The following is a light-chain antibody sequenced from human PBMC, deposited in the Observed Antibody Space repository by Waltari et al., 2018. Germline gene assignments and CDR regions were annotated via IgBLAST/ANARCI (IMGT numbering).Light chain of an antibody. Sequence: QSALTQPPSASGSPGQSVTISCTGTSSDVGGHNCVSWYQQHPGKVPKLMIYEVSKRPSGVPDRFSGSKSGNTASLTVSGLQAEDEADYYCSSCAVSYGVVFGGGTKLTVL. CDR3: SSCAVSYGVV. CDR1: SSDVGGHNC. V-gene: IGLV2-8*01. J-gene: IGLJ2*01. CDR2: EVS.